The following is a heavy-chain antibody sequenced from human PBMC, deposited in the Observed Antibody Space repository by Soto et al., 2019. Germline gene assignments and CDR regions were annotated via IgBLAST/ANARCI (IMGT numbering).Heavy chain of an antibody. V-gene: IGHV4-31*03. CDR3: AREKVGISLSLPTVGGWFDP. CDR2: IYHSGST. Sequence: QVQLQESGPGLVKPSQTLSLTCTVSGGSISSDGYYWSWIRQHPGKGLEWIGYIYHSGSTYYNPSLKSRVTISVDTSRNQFSLKLNSVTAADTAVYYCAREKVGISLSLPTVGGWFDPWGQGTLVTVSS. D-gene: IGHD3-16*02. CDR1: GGSISSDGYY. J-gene: IGHJ5*02.